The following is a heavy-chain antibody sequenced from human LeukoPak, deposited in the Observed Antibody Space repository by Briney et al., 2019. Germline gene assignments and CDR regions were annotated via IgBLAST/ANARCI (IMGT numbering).Heavy chain of an antibody. D-gene: IGHD3-16*02. CDR3: ARVKLGELSFLHFDY. Sequence: ASVKVSCKASGYTFTGYYMHWVRQAPGQGLEWMGWINPNSGGTNYAQKFQGRVTMTRDTSISTAYMELSRLRSDDTAVYYCARVKLGELSFLHFDYWGQGTLVTVSS. J-gene: IGHJ4*02. CDR2: INPNSGGT. V-gene: IGHV1-2*02. CDR1: GYTFTGYY.